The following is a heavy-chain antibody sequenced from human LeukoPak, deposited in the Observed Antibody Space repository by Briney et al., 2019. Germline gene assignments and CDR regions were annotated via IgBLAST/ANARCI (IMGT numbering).Heavy chain of an antibody. Sequence: GGSLRLSCVDSGFSVGPYYLSWVRQAPGKGLEWVSVIYSGGSTYFADSVKGRFTISRDISKNTVYLQMNSLRVEDTAVYYCARGLGTNYGGYCSGGSCPFYWGQGTLVTVSS. CDR1: GFSVGPYY. J-gene: IGHJ4*02. D-gene: IGHD2-15*01. V-gene: IGHV3-66*01. CDR2: IYSGGST. CDR3: ARGLGTNYGGYCSGGSCPFY.